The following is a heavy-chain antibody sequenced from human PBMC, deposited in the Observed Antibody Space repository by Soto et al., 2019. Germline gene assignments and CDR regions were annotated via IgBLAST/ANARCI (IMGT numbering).Heavy chain of an antibody. V-gene: IGHV1-69*06. J-gene: IGHJ5*02. CDR2: IIPIFGTA. CDR1: GGTFSSYA. Sequence: QVQLVQSGAEVKKPGSSVKVSCKASGGTFSSYAISWVRQAPGQGLEWMGGIIPIFGTANYAQKFQGRVTIAADKSTRTAYMELSSMRAEKTAEYCGARKYCTNVVCPLENYLYAPWGQGPLVAFSA. CDR3: ARKYCTNVVCPLENYLYAP. D-gene: IGHD2-8*01.